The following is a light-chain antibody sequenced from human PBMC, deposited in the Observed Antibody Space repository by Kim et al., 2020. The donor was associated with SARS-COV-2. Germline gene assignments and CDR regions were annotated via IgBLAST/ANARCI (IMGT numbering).Light chain of an antibody. CDR1: QSVSSN. V-gene: IGKV3-15*01. CDR2: GAS. Sequence: SPGERATLACRASQSVSSNLDWYQQKPGQAPRVLNFGASTRATGMPARFSGSGSGTEFTLTISSLQSEDFAVYYCQHYNGWPLTFGGGTKVDIK. J-gene: IGKJ4*01. CDR3: QHYNGWPLT.